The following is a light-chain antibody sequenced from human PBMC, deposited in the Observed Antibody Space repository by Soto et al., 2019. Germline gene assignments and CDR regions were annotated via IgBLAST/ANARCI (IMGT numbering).Light chain of an antibody. J-gene: IGKJ4*01. CDR1: PSVSSN. CDR2: GAS. V-gene: IGKV3-15*01. CDR3: QQYNNWPPNT. Sequence: EIVLTQSPATLSLSPGERATLSCRASPSVSSNLAWYQQKPGQAPRLLIYGASTRATGIPARFSGSGSGTEFTLTISSLQFEDFAVYYCQQYNNWPPNTFGGGTKVDIK.